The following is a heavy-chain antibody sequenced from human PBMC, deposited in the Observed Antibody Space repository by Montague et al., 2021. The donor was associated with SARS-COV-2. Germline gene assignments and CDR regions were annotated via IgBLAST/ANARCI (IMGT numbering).Heavy chain of an antibody. CDR3: ARPGWDRSAWNPWDWFDP. V-gene: IGHV4-39*07. J-gene: IGHJ5*02. CDR2: IFYSGST. D-gene: IGHD3-22*01. CDR1: GGSITGSSYY. Sequence: SETLSLTCTVSGGSITGSSYYWAWVRRSPGKGLEWLGSIFYSGSTYDNPSLKSRVTMSLDTSKNQFSLNLTSVTAADTAVYYCARPGWDRSAWNPWDWFDPWGQGIPVTVSS.